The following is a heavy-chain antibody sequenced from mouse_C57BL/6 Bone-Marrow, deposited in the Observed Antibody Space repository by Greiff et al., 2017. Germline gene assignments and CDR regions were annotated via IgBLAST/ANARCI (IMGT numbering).Heavy chain of an antibody. CDR3: ARYDDYDDYTMDY. Sequence: VQLQQPGAELVKPGASVKLSCKASGYTFTNYWMHWVKQRPGQGLEWIGMMHPNGGSPDYNEKFKSEATLSVDKSSRTAYMELSSLTSEDSAVYYCARYDDYDDYTMDYWGQGTSGTVAS. D-gene: IGHD2-4*01. J-gene: IGHJ4*01. CDR1: GYTFTNYW. CDR2: MHPNGGSP. V-gene: IGHV1-64*01.